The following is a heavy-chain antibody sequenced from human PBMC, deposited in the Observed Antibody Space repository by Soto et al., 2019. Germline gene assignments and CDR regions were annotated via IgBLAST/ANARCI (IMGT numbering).Heavy chain of an antibody. V-gene: IGHV1-69*13. CDR3: ARAHGSSWYNWFDP. J-gene: IGHJ5*02. CDR1: GGTFSSYA. CDR2: IIPLFGTT. Sequence: SVKVSCKASGGTFSSYAISWVRQAPGRGLEWMGGIIPLFGTTNYAQKFRGRVTVTADESTSTVHMEVRSLRFEDTAVYYCARAHGSSWYNWFDPWGQGTLVTVSS. D-gene: IGHD6-13*01.